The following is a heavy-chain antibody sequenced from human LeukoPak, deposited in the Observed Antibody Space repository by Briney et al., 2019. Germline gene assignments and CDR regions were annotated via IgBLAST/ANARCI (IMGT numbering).Heavy chain of an antibody. J-gene: IGHJ4*02. D-gene: IGHD2-8*01. CDR1: GFTFSSSA. Sequence: GGSLRLSCAASGFTFSSSAMHWVRQAPGKGLEWMTFISYDGSDKYYADAAKGRFTISRDNSKNTLYLEMSSLGLQDTAVYYCTEERDRDGYFRYWGQGTLVTVSS. V-gene: IGHV3-30-3*02. CDR2: ISYDGSDK. CDR3: TEERDRDGYFRY.